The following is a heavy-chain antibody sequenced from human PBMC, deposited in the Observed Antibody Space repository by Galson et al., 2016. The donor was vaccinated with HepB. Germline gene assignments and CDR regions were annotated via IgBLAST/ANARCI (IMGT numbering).Heavy chain of an antibody. CDR1: GFTFTSAW. CDR2: IKSETAGGTT. D-gene: IGHD3-3*01. V-gene: IGHV3-15*01. CDR3: NALRFGALSITDRFDI. Sequence: SLRLSCAASGFTFTSAWMTWVRQAPGKGLEWVGHIKSETAGGTTAYAAPVNGRFAISRDNSRNTVFPQMNSLRPDDTAVYYCNALRFGALSITDRFDIWGRGTTVYVS. J-gene: IGHJ3*02.